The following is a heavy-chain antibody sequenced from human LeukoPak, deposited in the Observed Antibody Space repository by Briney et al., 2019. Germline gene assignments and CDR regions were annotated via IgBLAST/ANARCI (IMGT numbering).Heavy chain of an antibody. CDR1: GYSFTSYW. J-gene: IGHJ4*02. V-gene: IGHV5-51*01. CDR3: ARQRTSDFWGDSSGYYFDY. D-gene: IGHD3-3*01. CDR2: IYPGDSNT. Sequence: GESLKISCKGSGYSFTSYWIAWVRQMRGKGLEWMGIIYPGDSNTRYSPSFQGQVTISADKSINTAYLQWSSLKDSDTAMYYCARQRTSDFWGDSSGYYFDYWGQGTLVTVSS.